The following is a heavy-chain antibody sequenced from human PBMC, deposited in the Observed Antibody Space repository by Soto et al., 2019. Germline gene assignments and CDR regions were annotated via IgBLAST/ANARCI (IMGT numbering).Heavy chain of an antibody. D-gene: IGHD2-15*01. CDR2: IYSGGST. Sequence: PGGSLRLSCASSGFTVSSNHMSWVRQAPGKGLEWVSVIYSGGSTYYADSVKGRFTISRDNSKNTLYLQMNSLRAEDTAVYYCARGEGRGRVAYYTGMDAWGKGTRVTVPS. V-gene: IGHV3-53*01. CDR1: GFTVSSNH. CDR3: ARGEGRGRVAYYTGMDA. J-gene: IGHJ6*04.